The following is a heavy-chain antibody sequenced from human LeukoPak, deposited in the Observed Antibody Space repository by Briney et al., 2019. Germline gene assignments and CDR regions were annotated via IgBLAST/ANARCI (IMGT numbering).Heavy chain of an antibody. CDR1: GGSISSYY. J-gene: IGHJ5*02. CDR2: IYYSGST. V-gene: IGHV4-59*01. D-gene: IGHD5-12*01. Sequence: TTSETLSLTCTVSGGSISSYYWSWIRQPPGKGLEWIGYIYYSGSTNYNPSLKSRVTISVDTSKNQFSLKLSSVTAADTAVYYCAREYRHNWFDPWGQGTLVTVSS. CDR3: AREYRHNWFDP.